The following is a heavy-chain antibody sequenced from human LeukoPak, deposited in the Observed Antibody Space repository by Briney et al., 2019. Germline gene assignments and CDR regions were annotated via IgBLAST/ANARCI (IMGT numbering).Heavy chain of an antibody. CDR1: GFTYSYNG. Sequence: PGGSLRLSCVASGFTYSYNGMHWVRQAPGKGLEWVAFIQYDGNTIFYADSVKSRFTISRDNSKNTLYLHMHSLGVEDTAVYYCVTHEVTVITRSTFDYWGQGTLLTVSS. CDR2: IQYDGNTI. V-gene: IGHV3-30*02. J-gene: IGHJ4*02. D-gene: IGHD4-11*01. CDR3: VTHEVTVITRSTFDY.